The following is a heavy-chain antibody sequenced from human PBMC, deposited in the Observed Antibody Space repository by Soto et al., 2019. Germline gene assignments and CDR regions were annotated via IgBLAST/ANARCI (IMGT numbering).Heavy chain of an antibody. CDR1: GGSISSYY. D-gene: IGHD2-15*01. Sequence: SQTLSLTCTVSGGSISSYYWSWIRQPPGKGLEWIGYIYYSGSTNYNPSLKSRVTISVDTSKNQFSLELSSVTAADTAVYYCARDYCSGGSCRGNDYWGQGTLVTVSS. CDR3: ARDYCSGGSCRGNDY. J-gene: IGHJ4*02. V-gene: IGHV4-59*01. CDR2: IYYSGST.